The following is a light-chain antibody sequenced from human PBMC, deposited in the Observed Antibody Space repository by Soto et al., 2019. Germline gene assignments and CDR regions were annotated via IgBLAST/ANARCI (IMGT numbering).Light chain of an antibody. CDR2: LGS. V-gene: IGKV2-28*01. Sequence: DLVMTQSPLSLPVTPGEPASISCMSSARLLHKNGYNYLDWYMQKPGQSPQLLIYLGSNRASGVPDRFSGSGSATNFTLNISRVEADDVGVYYCMQPLENFLTFGQGTKVEIK. CDR3: MQPLENFLT. CDR1: ARLLHKNGYNY. J-gene: IGKJ1*01.